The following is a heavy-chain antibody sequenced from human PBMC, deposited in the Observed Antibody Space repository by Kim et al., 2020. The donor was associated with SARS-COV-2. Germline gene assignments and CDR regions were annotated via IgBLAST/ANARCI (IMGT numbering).Heavy chain of an antibody. V-gene: IGHV4-4*02. J-gene: IGHJ4*02. D-gene: IGHD3-10*01. CDR3: ARRHYYGSGSWYYFDY. Sequence: SLKSRVTISVDKSKNQFSLKLSSVTAADTAVYYCARRHYYGSGSWYYFDYWGQGTLVTVSS.